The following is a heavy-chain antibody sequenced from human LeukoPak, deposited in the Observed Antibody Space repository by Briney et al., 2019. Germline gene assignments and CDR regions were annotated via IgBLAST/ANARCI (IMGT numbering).Heavy chain of an antibody. J-gene: IGHJ4*02. CDR1: GGSFSGYY. CDR2: INHSGST. CDR3: ARGFPYQSQLVGSCIDY. Sequence: PSETLSLTCAVYGGSFSGYYWSWIRQPPGKGLEWIGEINHSGSTNYNPSLKSRVTISVDTSKNQFSLKLSSVTAADTAVYYCARGFPYQSQLVGSCIDYWGQGTLVTVSS. V-gene: IGHV4-34*01. D-gene: IGHD6-6*01.